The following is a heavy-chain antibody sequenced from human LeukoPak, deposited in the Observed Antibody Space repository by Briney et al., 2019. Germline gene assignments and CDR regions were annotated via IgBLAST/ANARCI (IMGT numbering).Heavy chain of an antibody. CDR1: GGSFSGYY. D-gene: IGHD5-18*01. CDR2: INHSGST. CDR3: ARGPSWIQLWSTGGMDV. V-gene: IGHV4-34*01. J-gene: IGHJ6*02. Sequence: PSETLSLTCAVYGGSFSGYYWSWIRQPPGKGLEWIGEINHSGSTNYNPSLKSRVTISVDTSKNQFSLKLSSVTAADTAVYYCARGPSWIQLWSTGGMDVWGQGTTVTVSS.